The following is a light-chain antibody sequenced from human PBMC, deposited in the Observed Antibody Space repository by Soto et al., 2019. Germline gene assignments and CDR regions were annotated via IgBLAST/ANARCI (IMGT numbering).Light chain of an antibody. CDR2: DAS. CDR1: QSVRSR. CDR3: QQYHSYST. Sequence: DFLMTQSPATLSASVGDRVTITCRASQSVRSRLAWFQQKPGQAPKLLIYDASSRESGVPQRFSGSGSGTEFTLTISSLQTEDFSTYYCQQYHSYSTFGQGTKVE. V-gene: IGKV1-5*01. J-gene: IGKJ1*01.